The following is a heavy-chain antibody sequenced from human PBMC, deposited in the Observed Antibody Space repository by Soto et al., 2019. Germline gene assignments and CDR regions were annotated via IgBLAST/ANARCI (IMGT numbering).Heavy chain of an antibody. CDR2: ISGSGGST. V-gene: IGHV3-23*01. CDR1: GFTFSSYA. D-gene: IGHD3-3*01. J-gene: IGHJ4*02. Sequence: EVQLLESGGGLVQPGGPLRLSCAASGFTFSSYAMSWVRQAPGKGLEWVSAISGSGGSTYYADSVKGRFTISRDNSKNTLYLQMNSLRAEDTAVYYCAKGLSYDFWSGPYRATVWGQGTLVTVSS. CDR3: AKGLSYDFWSGPYRATV.